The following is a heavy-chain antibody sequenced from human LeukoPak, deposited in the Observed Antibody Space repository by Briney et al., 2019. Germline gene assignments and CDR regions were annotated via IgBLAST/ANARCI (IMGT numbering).Heavy chain of an antibody. CDR2: ISGSGGST. J-gene: IGHJ4*02. CDR1: GFTFSSYA. V-gene: IGHV3-23*01. D-gene: IGHD3-22*01. Sequence: GGSLRLSCAASGFTFSSYAMSWVRQAPGKRLEWVSAISGSGGSTYYADSVKGRFTISRDNSKNTLYLQMNSLRAEDTAVYYCAKGRYYDSSGYYRYWGQGTLVTVSS. CDR3: AKGRYYDSSGYYRY.